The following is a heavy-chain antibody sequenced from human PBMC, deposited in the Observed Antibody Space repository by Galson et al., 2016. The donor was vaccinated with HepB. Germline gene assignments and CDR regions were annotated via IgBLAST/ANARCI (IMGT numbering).Heavy chain of an antibody. J-gene: IGHJ6*02. D-gene: IGHD3-3*01. V-gene: IGHV4-34*01. CDR2: INHSGTT. Sequence: CWSWIRQPPGKGLEWIGEINHSGTTKYNPSLKSRVIISLDTSKNQFSLSLSPVTAADTAVYYCARGLRNDFWSGYYYGMDVWGQGTTVTVSS. CDR3: ARGLRNDFWSGYYYGMDV. CDR1: C.